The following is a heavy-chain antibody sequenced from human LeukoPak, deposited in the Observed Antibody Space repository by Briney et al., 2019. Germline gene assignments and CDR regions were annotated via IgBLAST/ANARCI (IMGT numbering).Heavy chain of an antibody. CDR3: AKSVVVVSSKIDS. V-gene: IGHV3-23*01. Sequence: GGSLKLSCAASGFTFTSYAMSWVRQAPGKGLEWVSAISGSGGSPYYADSVKGRFTISRDNSKNTLYLQMNSLRAEDTAVYYCAKSVVVVSSKIDSWGQGTLVIVSS. CDR2: ISGSGGSP. J-gene: IGHJ4*02. D-gene: IGHD2-15*01. CDR1: GFTFTSYA.